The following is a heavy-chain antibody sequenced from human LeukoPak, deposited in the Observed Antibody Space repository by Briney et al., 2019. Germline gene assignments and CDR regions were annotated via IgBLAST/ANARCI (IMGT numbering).Heavy chain of an antibody. J-gene: IGHJ6*03. D-gene: IGHD1-26*01. CDR3: ARGCSSGSYYYYYYYMDV. Sequence: ASVKVSCRASGYTFTSYDINWVRQATGQGLEWMGWMNPNSGNTGYAQKFQGRVTMTRNTSISTAYMELSSLRSEDTAVYYCARGCSSGSYYYYYYYMDVWGKGTTVTISS. V-gene: IGHV1-8*01. CDR1: GYTFTSYD. CDR2: MNPNSGNT.